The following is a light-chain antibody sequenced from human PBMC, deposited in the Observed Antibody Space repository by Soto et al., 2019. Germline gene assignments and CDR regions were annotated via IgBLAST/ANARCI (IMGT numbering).Light chain of an antibody. CDR3: QQYKTYWS. CDR2: KAS. J-gene: IGKJ1*01. CDR1: QSISSW. V-gene: IGKV1-5*03. Sequence: DIQMTQSPSTLSASVGDRMTITSRASQSISSWLAWYQQKSGKAPKVLIYKASSLESGVPSRFSGSGSGTEFTLTISSLQPDDFATYYCQQYKTYWSFGQGTKVEIK.